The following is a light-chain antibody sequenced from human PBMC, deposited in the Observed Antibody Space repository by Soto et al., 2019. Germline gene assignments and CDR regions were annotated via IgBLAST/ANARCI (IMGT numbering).Light chain of an antibody. CDR3: QSYDSTFKV. J-gene: IGLJ3*02. CDR2: GNS. CDR1: SSNIGAGYD. Sequence: QLVLTQPPSVSGAPGQRVTISCTGSSSNIGAGYDVHWYQQLPGTAPKLLIYGNSNRPSGVPDRFSGSKSGTSASLAITGLQAEDEADYYCQSYDSTFKVFGGGTKLTVL. V-gene: IGLV1-40*01.